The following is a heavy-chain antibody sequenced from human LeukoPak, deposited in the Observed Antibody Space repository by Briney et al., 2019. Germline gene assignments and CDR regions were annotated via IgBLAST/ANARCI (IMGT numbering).Heavy chain of an antibody. J-gene: IGHJ4*02. D-gene: IGHD3-10*01. Sequence: GGSLRLSCAASGFTFSSYSMNWVRQAPGKGLEWVSSISSSSSYIYYADSVKGRFTISRDNAKNLLYLQMNSLRAEDTAVYYCARDREGLLWFGGQGTLVTVSS. CDR1: GFTFSSYS. V-gene: IGHV3-21*01. CDR2: ISSSSSYI. CDR3: ARDREGLLWF.